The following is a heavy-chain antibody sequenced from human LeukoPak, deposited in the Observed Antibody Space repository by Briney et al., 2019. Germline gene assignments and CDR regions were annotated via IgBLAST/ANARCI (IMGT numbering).Heavy chain of an antibody. J-gene: IGHJ4*02. CDR1: GYTFTDYY. CDR3: ARPFIETPSLGALDY. Sequence: ASGKVSCKASGYTFTDYYMHWVRQAPGQGLEWMGWINPDSGGTNYAQNFQGRVTMTRDTSISTAYVELSRLRSDETAVYYCARPFIETPSLGALDYWGQGTLVTVSS. CDR2: INPDSGGT. V-gene: IGHV1-2*02. D-gene: IGHD4-23*01.